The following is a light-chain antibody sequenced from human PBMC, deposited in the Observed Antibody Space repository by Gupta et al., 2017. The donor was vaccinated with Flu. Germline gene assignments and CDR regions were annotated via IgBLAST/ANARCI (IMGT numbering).Light chain of an antibody. V-gene: IGKV2-30*01. CDR3: KQGDHWPST. CDR2: KGS. J-gene: IGKJ2*01. Sequence: EVVMTQSPLSLPVTLGQPASISCRSSQSLVYSDGDTYLNWLQQRPGQSPRRLIYKGSHRDSGVPDRISGSGSGTXFTLKIXSVEAEDVGVYYCKQGDHWPSTFGXGTKMEIK. CDR1: QSLVYSDGDTY.